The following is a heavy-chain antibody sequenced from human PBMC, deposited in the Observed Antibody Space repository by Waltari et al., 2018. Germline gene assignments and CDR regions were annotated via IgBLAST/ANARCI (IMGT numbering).Heavy chain of an antibody. Sequence: EEQLVESGGGLVQPGGSLRLSCAVSGLNININYMSWVRQAPGKGLEGVSVIYRGGNTYYADSVKGRFIISRDTSKNTLYLQMNSLRAEDTAIYYCARDHHVLRFSYGLDVWGQGTTVTVSS. V-gene: IGHV3-66*01. CDR2: IYRGGNT. J-gene: IGHJ6*02. D-gene: IGHD3-3*01. CDR3: ARDHHVLRFSYGLDV. CDR1: GLNININY.